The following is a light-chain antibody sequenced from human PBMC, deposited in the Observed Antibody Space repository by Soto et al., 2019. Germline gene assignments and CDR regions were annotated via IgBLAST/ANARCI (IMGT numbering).Light chain of an antibody. CDR1: QTVKTY. J-gene: IGKJ2*01. CDR3: QQSYIVPYT. V-gene: IGKV1-39*01. Sequence: DIQMTQSPSSLSASVGDGVTISCRASQTVKTYLNWYQQKPGEAPKFLMYAASTLQSGVPSRFSGSGSGTEFNLTIISLQPEDFATYYCQQSYIVPYTFGRGTELEI. CDR2: AAS.